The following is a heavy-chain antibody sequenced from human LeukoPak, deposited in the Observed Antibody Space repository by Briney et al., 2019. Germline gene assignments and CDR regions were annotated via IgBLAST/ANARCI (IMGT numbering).Heavy chain of an antibody. V-gene: IGHV3-74*01. CDR3: ARVISYFDL. Sequence: GGSLRLSRAASGFTFSRHWMHWVRQGPGKGLEWVSRIKSDGSETQYADSVKGRLTISRDNAHSTLYLQMTSLRPEDTAVYYCARVISYFDLWGQGALVTASS. J-gene: IGHJ4*02. CDR2: IKSDGSET. D-gene: IGHD3/OR15-3a*01. CDR1: GFTFSRHW.